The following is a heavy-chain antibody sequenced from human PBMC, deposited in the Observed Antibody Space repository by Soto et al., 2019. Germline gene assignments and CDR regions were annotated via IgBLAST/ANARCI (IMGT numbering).Heavy chain of an antibody. D-gene: IGHD6-13*01. J-gene: IGHJ6*02. CDR3: ARQSVVDSSSWYYYYYYGMDV. CDR2: IYPGDSDT. Sequence: PGESLKISCKGSGYSFTSYWIGWVRQMPGKGLEWMGIIYPGDSDTRYSPSFQGQVTISADKSISTAYLQWSSLKASDTAMYYCARQSVVDSSSWYYYYYYGMDVWGQGTKVTVSS. V-gene: IGHV5-51*01. CDR1: GYSFTSYW.